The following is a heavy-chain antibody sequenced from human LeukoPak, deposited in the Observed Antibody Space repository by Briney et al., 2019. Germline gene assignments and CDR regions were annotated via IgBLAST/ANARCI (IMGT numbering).Heavy chain of an antibody. CDR2: IYSGGGT. V-gene: IGHV3-53*01. J-gene: IGHJ4*02. D-gene: IGHD5-12*01. CDR1: GFIVSSNS. Sequence: PGGSLRLSCAASGFIVSSNSVTWVRQAPGKGLEWVSVIYSGGGTYYADSVKGRFTISRDNSKNTVYLQMNSLRPEDTAVYYCMWISTGGYWGQGTLLTVS. CDR3: MWISTGGY.